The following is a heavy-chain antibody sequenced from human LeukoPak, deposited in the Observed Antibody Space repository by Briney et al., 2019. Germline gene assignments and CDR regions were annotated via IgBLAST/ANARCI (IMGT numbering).Heavy chain of an antibody. J-gene: IGHJ4*02. D-gene: IGHD3-10*01. CDR1: GFTFSNYG. CDR3: AKVTYGSGTYGAFDS. V-gene: IGHV3-23*01. CDR2: ISGSGGTT. Sequence: HTGGSLRLSCAASGFTFSNYGMSWVRQAPGKGLEWISAISGSGGTTYYADSVKGQFTISRDNSNNTLYLQLNSLRVEDTAVYYCAKVTYGSGTYGAFDSWGQGTLVTVSS.